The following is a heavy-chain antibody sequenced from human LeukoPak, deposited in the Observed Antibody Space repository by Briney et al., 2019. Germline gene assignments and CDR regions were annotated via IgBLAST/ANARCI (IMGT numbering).Heavy chain of an antibody. J-gene: IGHJ4*02. CDR1: GGSISSGVYY. CDR3: ARARYSYGSNFDY. CDR2: IYYSGST. D-gene: IGHD5-18*01. Sequence: SQTLSLTCTVSGGSISSGVYYWSWIRQPPRKDLEWIGYIYYSGSTYYNPSLKSRVTISVDTSKNQFSLKLSSVTAADTAVYYCARARYSYGSNFDYWGQGTLVTVSS. V-gene: IGHV4-30-4*01.